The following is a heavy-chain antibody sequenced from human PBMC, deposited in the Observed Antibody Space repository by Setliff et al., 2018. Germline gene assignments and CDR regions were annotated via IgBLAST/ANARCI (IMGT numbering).Heavy chain of an antibody. CDR2: IYTSGST. Sequence: SETLSLTCTVSGGSISSGSYYWSWIRQPAGKGLEWTGHIYTSGSTNYNPSLKSRVTISVDTSKNQFSLKLSSVTAADTAVYYCARGDYNFWSGYYSSYYFDYWGQGTLVTVSS. V-gene: IGHV4-61*09. CDR3: ARGDYNFWSGYYSSYYFDY. J-gene: IGHJ4*02. D-gene: IGHD3-3*01. CDR1: GGSISSGSYY.